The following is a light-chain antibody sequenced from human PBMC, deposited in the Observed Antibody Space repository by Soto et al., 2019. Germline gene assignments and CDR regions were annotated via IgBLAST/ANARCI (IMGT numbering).Light chain of an antibody. Sequence: AIQMTQSPSSLSASVGERVTITCRASQGIKNDLGWYQQKPGKAPKLLIYAASSLQSGVPSRFSGSGSGTDFSLTISSLQPDDFATYYCLQDYSYPLTFGQGTKVEIK. CDR2: AAS. V-gene: IGKV1-6*01. CDR3: LQDYSYPLT. J-gene: IGKJ1*01. CDR1: QGIKND.